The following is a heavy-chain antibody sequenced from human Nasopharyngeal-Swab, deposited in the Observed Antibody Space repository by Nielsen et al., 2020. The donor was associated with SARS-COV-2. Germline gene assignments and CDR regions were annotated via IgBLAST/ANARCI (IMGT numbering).Heavy chain of an antibody. D-gene: IGHD3-10*01. V-gene: IGHV3-64D*06. CDR1: GFTFSSYA. J-gene: IGHJ5*02. CDR2: ISSNGGST. Sequence: GASLKISCSASGFTFSSYAMHWVRQAPGKGLEYVSAISSNGGSTYYADSVKGRFTISRDNSKNTLYLQMSSLRAEDTAVYYCVKDLGTGVRFDPWGQGTLGTVSS. CDR3: VKDLGTGVRFDP.